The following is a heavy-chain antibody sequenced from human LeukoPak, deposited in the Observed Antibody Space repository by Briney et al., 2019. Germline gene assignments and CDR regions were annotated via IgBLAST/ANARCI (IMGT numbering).Heavy chain of an antibody. CDR2: ISYDGSNK. CDR1: GFTFSSYA. D-gene: IGHD2-2*01. Sequence: GRSLRLSCAASGFTFSSYAMHWVRQAPGKGLEWVAVISYDGSNKYYADPVKGRFTISRDNSKNTLYLQMNSLRAEDTAVYYCASRYCSSTSCPDYWGQGTLVTVSS. V-gene: IGHV3-30-3*01. J-gene: IGHJ4*02. CDR3: ASRYCSSTSCPDY.